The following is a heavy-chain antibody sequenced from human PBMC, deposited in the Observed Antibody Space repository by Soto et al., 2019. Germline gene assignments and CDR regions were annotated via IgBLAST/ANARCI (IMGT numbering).Heavy chain of an antibody. CDR1: GASISSSSYY. V-gene: IGHV4-39*01. CDR3: ARRIVATETFDY. CDR2: IYYSGST. D-gene: IGHD5-12*01. J-gene: IGHJ4*02. Sequence: PSETLSLTCTVSGASISSSSYYWGWIRQPPGKGLAWIGNIYYSGSTYSNPSLKNRLTISVDTSKNQFSLNLSSVTAADTAVYYCARRIVATETFDYWGQGTLVTVSS.